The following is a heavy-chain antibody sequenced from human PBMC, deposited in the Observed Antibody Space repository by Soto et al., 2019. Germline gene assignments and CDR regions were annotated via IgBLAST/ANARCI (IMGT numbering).Heavy chain of an antibody. CDR3: AREGYYYGSGSYMY. CDR2: INPNSGGT. CDR1: GYTFTGYY. V-gene: IGHV1-2*02. Sequence: AASVKVSCKASGYTFTGYYMHWVRQAPGQGLEWMGWINPNSGGTNYAQKFQGRVTMTRDTSISTAYMELSRLRSDDTAVYYCAREGYYYGSGSYMYWGQGTLVTVSS. J-gene: IGHJ4*02. D-gene: IGHD3-10*01.